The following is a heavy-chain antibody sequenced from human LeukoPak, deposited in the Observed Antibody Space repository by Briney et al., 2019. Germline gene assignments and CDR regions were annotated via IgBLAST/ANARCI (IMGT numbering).Heavy chain of an antibody. V-gene: IGHV4-59*01. CDR3: AAGVDFWSGYYFDY. CDR1: GGSISSYY. D-gene: IGHD3-3*01. Sequence: PSETLSLTCTVSGGSISSYYWSWIRQPPGKGLEWIGYIYYSGSTNYNPSLKSRVTISVDTSKNQFSLKLSSVTAADTAVYYCAAGVDFWSGYYFDYWGQGTLVTVSS. J-gene: IGHJ4*02. CDR2: IYYSGST.